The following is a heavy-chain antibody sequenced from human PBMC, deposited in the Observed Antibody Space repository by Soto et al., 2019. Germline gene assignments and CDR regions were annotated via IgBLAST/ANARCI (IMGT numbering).Heavy chain of an antibody. CDR3: AKDLGYCTNGVCPNDAFDI. J-gene: IGHJ3*02. V-gene: IGHV3-9*01. CDR2: ISWNSGSI. D-gene: IGHD2-8*01. Sequence: EVQLVESGGGLVQPGRSLRLSCAASGFTFDDYAMHWVRQAPGKGLEWVSGISWNSGSIGYADSVKGRFTISRDNAKNSLYLQMNSLRAEDTALYYYAKDLGYCTNGVCPNDAFDIWGQGTMVTVSS. CDR1: GFTFDDYA.